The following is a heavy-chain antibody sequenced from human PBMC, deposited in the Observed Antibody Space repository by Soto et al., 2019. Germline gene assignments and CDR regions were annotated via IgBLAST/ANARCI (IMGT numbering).Heavy chain of an antibody. V-gene: IGHV4-34*01. CDR2: INHSGST. CDR1: GGSFSGYY. CDR3: AREIGVVATRKVSYGLDV. Sequence: QVQLQQWGAGLLKPSETLLLTCAVYGGSFSGYYWSWIRQPPGKGLEWIGEINHSGSTNYNPSLKSRVTISLDTSKNQFSLRLSSVTAAETAVYYCAREIGVVATRKVSYGLDVWGQGTTVTVSS. D-gene: IGHD2-21*01. J-gene: IGHJ6*02.